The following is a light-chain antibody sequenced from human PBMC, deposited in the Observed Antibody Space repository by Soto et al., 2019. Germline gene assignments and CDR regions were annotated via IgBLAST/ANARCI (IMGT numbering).Light chain of an antibody. CDR3: QQYQSDTWT. V-gene: IGKV1-5*03. CDR1: QTISSY. Sequence: IQITQSQSSLSASVGDIVAIAWRASQTISSYLNWYQQRPGKAPKLLIYETSSLESGVPSRFSGSGSATEFTLTISDLQPDDFATYYCQQYQSDTWTFGQGTKVAIK. CDR2: ETS. J-gene: IGKJ1*01.